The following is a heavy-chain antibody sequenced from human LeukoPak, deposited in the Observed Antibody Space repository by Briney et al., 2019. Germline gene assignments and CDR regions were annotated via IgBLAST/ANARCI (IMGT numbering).Heavy chain of an antibody. D-gene: IGHD3-16*01. V-gene: IGHV4-59*01. CDR1: GGSISSYY. J-gene: IGHJ1*01. CDR2: IYYSGST. Sequence: SETLSLTCTVSGGSISSYYWSWIRQPPGKGLEWIGYIYYSGSTNYNPSLKSRVTISVDTSKNQFSLKLSSVTAADTAVYYCARGRRGRAEYFQHWGQGTLVTVSS. CDR3: ARGRRGRAEYFQH.